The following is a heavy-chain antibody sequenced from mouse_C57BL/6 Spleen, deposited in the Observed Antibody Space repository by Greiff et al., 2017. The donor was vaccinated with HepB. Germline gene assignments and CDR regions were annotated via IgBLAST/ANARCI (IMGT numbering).Heavy chain of an antibody. V-gene: IGHV1-61*01. J-gene: IGHJ2*01. CDR2: IYPSDSET. CDR3: ARSRAAQATFHYFDY. Sequence: QVQLKQSGAELVRPGSSVKLSCKASGYTFTSYWMDWVKQRPGQGLEWIGNIYPSDSETHYNQKFKDKATLTVDKSSSTAYMQLSSLTSEDSAVYYCARSRAAQATFHYFDYWGQGTTLTVSS. D-gene: IGHD3-2*02. CDR1: GYTFTSYW.